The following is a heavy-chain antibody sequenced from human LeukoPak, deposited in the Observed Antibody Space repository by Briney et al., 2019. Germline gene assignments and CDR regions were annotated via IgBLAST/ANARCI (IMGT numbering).Heavy chain of an antibody. D-gene: IGHD3-3*01. CDR3: ARDRSHYDFWSGRDY. Sequence: ASVKVSCKASGYTFTSHGISWVRQATGQGLEWMGWINPNSGGTNYAQKFQGRVTMTRDTSISTAYMELSRLRSDDTAVYYCARDRSHYDFWSGRDYWGQGTPVTVSS. CDR1: GYTFTSHG. CDR2: INPNSGGT. V-gene: IGHV1-2*02. J-gene: IGHJ4*02.